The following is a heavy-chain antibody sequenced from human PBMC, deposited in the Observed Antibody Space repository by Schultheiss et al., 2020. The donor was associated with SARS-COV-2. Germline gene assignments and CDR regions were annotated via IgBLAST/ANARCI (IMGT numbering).Heavy chain of an antibody. J-gene: IGHJ6*02. V-gene: IGHV3-21*04. CDR2: ISSSSSYI. CDR3: ARRGDNWGYGMDV. D-gene: IGHD7-27*01. CDR1: GFTFSSYS. Sequence: GGSLRLSCAASGFTFSSYSMNWVRQAPGKGLEWVSSISSSSSYIYYADSLKGRFTISRDNAKNSLYLQMNSLRAEDTAVYYCARRGDNWGYGMDVWGQGTTVTVSS.